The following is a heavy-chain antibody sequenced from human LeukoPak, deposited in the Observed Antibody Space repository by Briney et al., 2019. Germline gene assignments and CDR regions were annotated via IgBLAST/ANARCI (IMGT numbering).Heavy chain of an antibody. CDR3: ARDAAHNYYGSGSYYED. CDR1: GGTFSSYA. V-gene: IGHV1-69*04. D-gene: IGHD3-10*01. J-gene: IGHJ4*02. CDR2: IILILGIA. Sequence: ASVKVSCKASGGTFSSYAISWVRQAPAQGLEWMGRIILILGIANYAQKFQGRVTITADKSTSTAYMELSSLRSEDTAVYYCARDAAHNYYGSGSYYEDWGEGTLVTVSS.